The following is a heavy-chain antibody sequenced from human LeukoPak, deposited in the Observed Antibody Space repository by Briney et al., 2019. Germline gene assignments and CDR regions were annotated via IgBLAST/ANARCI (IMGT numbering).Heavy chain of an antibody. CDR1: GYTFTSYD. Sequence: ASVKVSCKASGYTFTSYDINWVRQATGQGLEWMGWMNPNSGNTGYAQKFQGRVTMIRNTSISTAYMELSSLRSEDTAVYYCYPSPAVYQRKLRRWFDPWGQGTLVTVSS. CDR2: MNPNSGNT. V-gene: IGHV1-8*01. D-gene: IGHD1-7*01. CDR3: YPSPAVYQRKLRRWFDP. J-gene: IGHJ5*02.